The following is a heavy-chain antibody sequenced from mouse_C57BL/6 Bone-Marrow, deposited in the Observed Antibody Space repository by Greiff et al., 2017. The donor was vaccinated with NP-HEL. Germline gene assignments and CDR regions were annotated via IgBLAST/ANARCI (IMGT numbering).Heavy chain of an antibody. V-gene: IGHV1-81*01. CDR2: IYPRSGNT. CDR3: ASHYYGSSPFAY. J-gene: IGHJ3*01. Sequence: VKLMESGAELARPGASVKLSCKASGYTFTSYGISWVKQRTGQGLEWIGEIYPRSGNTYYNEKFKGKATLTADKSSSTAYMELRSLTSEDSAVYFCASHYYGSSPFAYWGQGTLVTVSA. CDR1: GYTFTSYG. D-gene: IGHD1-1*01.